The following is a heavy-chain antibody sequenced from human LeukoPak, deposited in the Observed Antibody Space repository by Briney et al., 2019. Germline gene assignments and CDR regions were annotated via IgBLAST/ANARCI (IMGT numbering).Heavy chain of an antibody. D-gene: IGHD4-17*01. V-gene: IGHV4-59*01. CDR1: GGSISSYY. CDR2: IYYSGST. Sequence: SETLSLTCTVSGGSISSYYWSWIRQPPGKGLEWIGYIYYSGSTNYNPSLKSRVTISVDTSKNQFSLKLSSVTAADTAVYYCARDNGDYVLDYYYYGMDVWGQGTLVTVSS. CDR3: ARDNGDYVLDYYYYGMDV. J-gene: IGHJ6*02.